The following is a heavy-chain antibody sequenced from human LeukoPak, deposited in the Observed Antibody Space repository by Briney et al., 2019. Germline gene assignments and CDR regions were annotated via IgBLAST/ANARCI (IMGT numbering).Heavy chain of an antibody. CDR2: IYTSGST. CDR1: GGSISSYY. CDR3: ARGDGITIFGVVTYFDY. D-gene: IGHD3-3*01. J-gene: IGHJ4*02. Sequence: SETLSLTCTVSGGSISSYYWSWIRQPAGKGLEWIGRIYTSGSTNYNPSLKSRVTMSVDKSKNQFSLKLSSVTAADTAVYYCARGDGITIFGVVTYFDYWGQGTLVTVSS. V-gene: IGHV4-4*07.